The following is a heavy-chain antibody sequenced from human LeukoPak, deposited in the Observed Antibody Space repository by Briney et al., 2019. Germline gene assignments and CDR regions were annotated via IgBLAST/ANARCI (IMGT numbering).Heavy chain of an antibody. J-gene: IGHJ6*02. V-gene: IGHV3-23*01. D-gene: IGHD1-14*01. CDR2: ISGSGDST. Sequence: PGGSLRLPCTASGFIFDTHTLTWVRQAPGKGLEWVASISGSGDSTNYGDSVKGRFTISRDNFKRTVHLEMSNLRADDTAMYYCVRRAAVRGMDFWGLGTTVIVSS. CDR1: GFIFDTHT. CDR3: VRRAAVRGMDF.